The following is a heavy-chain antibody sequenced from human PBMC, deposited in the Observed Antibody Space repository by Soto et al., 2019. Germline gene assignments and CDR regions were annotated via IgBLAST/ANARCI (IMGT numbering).Heavy chain of an antibody. Sequence: SGPTLVNHTPTLTLTCTFSGVSLSTRGKGVGWIRQPPGKALEWLALVYWHDDKRYSPSLKSRLTITKDTSKNQVVLTMTYMDPVDTATYFFAHIIEGAFFDYWGQGTLVTVSS. V-gene: IGHV2-5*01. D-gene: IGHD3-16*01. J-gene: IGHJ4*02. CDR2: VYWHDDK. CDR1: GVSLSTRGKG. CDR3: AHIIEGAFFDY.